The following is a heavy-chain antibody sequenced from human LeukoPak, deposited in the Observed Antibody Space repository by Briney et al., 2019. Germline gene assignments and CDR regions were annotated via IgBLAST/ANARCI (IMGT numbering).Heavy chain of an antibody. Sequence: GGSLRLSCAASGFTFSSYEMNWVRQAPGKGPEWVSYISSSGSTIYYADSVKGRFTTSRDNAKNSLYLQMNSLRAEDTAVYYCATYYDILTGYFFDYWGQGTLVTVSS. J-gene: IGHJ4*02. CDR3: ATYYDILTGYFFDY. V-gene: IGHV3-48*03. D-gene: IGHD3-9*01. CDR2: ISSSGSTI. CDR1: GFTFSSYE.